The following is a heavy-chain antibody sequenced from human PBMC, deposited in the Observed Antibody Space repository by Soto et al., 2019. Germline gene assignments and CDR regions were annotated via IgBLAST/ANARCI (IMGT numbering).Heavy chain of an antibody. V-gene: IGHV4-4*07. J-gene: IGHJ6*02. CDR1: GGSISSYY. Sequence: QVQLQESGPGLVKPSETLSLTCTVSGGSISSYYWSWIRQPAGKGLEWIGRIYTSGRTNYNPSLMSRVTMAVETTKNQFTLKRSSVTAANTAVYYCARDYYSNYNHGMDVWGQGTTVTVSS. CDR2: IYTSGRT. D-gene: IGHD4-4*01. CDR3: ARDYYSNYNHGMDV.